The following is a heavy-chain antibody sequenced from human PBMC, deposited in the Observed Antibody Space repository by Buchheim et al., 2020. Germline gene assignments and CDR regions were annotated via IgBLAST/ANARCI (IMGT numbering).Heavy chain of an antibody. J-gene: IGHJ6*02. CDR3: ARDNSRYSSSWYRRYYYGMDV. D-gene: IGHD6-13*01. V-gene: IGHV3-30*04. CDR1: GFTFSSYA. CDR2: ISYDGSNK. Sequence: QVQLVESGGGVVQPGRSLRLSCAASGFTFSSYAMHWVRQAPGKGLEWVAVISYDGSNKYYADSVKGRFTISRDNSKNTLYLQMNSRRAEDTAVYYCARDNSRYSSSWYRRYYYGMDVWGQGTT.